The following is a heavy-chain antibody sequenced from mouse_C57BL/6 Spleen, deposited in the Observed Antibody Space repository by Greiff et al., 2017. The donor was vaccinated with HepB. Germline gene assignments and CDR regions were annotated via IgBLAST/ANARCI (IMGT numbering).Heavy chain of an antibody. D-gene: IGHD1-1*01. CDR1: GFTFSSYA. CDR2: ISSGGDYI. V-gene: IGHV5-9-1*02. Sequence: EVQVVESGEGLVKPGGSLKLSCAASGFTFSSYAMSWVRQTPEKRLEWVAYISSGGDYIYYADTVKGRFTISRDNARNTLYLQMSSLKSEDTAMYYCTRYADYYGSSSIWFAYWGPGTLVTVSA. CDR3: TRYADYYGSSSIWFAY. J-gene: IGHJ3*01.